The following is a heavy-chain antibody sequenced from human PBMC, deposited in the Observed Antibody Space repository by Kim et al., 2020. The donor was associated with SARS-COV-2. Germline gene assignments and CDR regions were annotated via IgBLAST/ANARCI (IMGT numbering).Heavy chain of an antibody. J-gene: IGHJ4*02. CDR3: ARLACSSTTCTPIDF. V-gene: IGHV5-10-1*01. D-gene: IGHD2-2*01. CDR1: GYSFTSYW. Sequence: GESLKISCKGSGYSFTSYWISWVRQMPGKGLEWMGRIDPSDSYTNYSPSFQGHVTISADKSISTAYLQWSSLKAPDTAMYSCARLACSSTTCTPIDFWGQGTLVTVSS. CDR2: IDPSDSYT.